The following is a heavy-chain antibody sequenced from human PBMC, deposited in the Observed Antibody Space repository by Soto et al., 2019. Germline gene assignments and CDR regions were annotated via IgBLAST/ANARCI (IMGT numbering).Heavy chain of an antibody. V-gene: IGHV1-69*01. CDR3: ASDRADYGSGDYYTRIDF. CDR2: IIPIFGTP. Sequence: QVQLVQSGAEVKKPGSSVKVSCKASGGIFSTYAISWLRQAPGQGLEWMGGIIPIFGTPNYAQGFQGRVTITADESTSFAYMGLSRLRSEDTAVYYCASDRADYGSGDYYTRIDFGAQGTLVTVSS. CDR1: GGIFSTYA. D-gene: IGHD3-10*01. J-gene: IGHJ4*02.